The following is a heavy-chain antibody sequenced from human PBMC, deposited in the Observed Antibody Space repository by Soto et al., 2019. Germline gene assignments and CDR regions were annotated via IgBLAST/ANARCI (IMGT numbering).Heavy chain of an antibody. J-gene: IGHJ5*02. D-gene: IGHD2-8*01. V-gene: IGHV3-11*01. Sequence: PGGSLRLSCAASWFTFSDYYMSCIRQAPWKGLEWFSYISSSGSTIYYADSVKGRFTISRDNAKNSLYLQMNSLRAEDTDMYYCARDPGDCTSGSCRLFDPWSQGNLVTVSS. CDR2: ISSSGSTI. CDR3: ARDPGDCTSGSCRLFDP. CDR1: WFTFSDYY.